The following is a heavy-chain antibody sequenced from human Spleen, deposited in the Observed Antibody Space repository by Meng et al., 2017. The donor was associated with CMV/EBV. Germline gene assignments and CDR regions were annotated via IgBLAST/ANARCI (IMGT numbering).Heavy chain of an antibody. Sequence: TFTNFDMRWVRQAPGQGLEWMGMINPSGGFIGYAQKFQGRITVTWETSTSTVYMELSSLRSEDTAVYYCARDPGNTVVIPSALGYFDYWGQGTLVTVSS. CDR1: TFTNFD. V-gene: IGHV1-46*01. J-gene: IGHJ4*01. D-gene: IGHD2-2*01. CDR3: ARDPGNTVVIPSALGYFDY. CDR2: INPSGGFI.